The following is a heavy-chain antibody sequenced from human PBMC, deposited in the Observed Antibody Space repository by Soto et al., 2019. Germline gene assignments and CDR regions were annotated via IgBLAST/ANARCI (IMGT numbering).Heavy chain of an antibody. V-gene: IGHV3-74*01. CDR2: INSDGTGS. CDR3: ARVPPRIAVAGIYHYYGMDV. Sequence: GGSLRLSCAASGFTFSTYWMYWVRHAPGKGLVWVSRINSDGTGSNYADSVKGRFTISRDNAKNSLYLQMNSLRAEDTAVYYCARVPPRIAVAGIYHYYGMDVWGQGTTVTVSS. D-gene: IGHD6-19*01. J-gene: IGHJ6*02. CDR1: GFTFSTYW.